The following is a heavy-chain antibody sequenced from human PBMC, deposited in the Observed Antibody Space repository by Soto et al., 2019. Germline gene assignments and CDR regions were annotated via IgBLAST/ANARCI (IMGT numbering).Heavy chain of an antibody. CDR3: AHRDYYNSSGYAPFDS. V-gene: IGHV2-5*02. J-gene: IGHJ4*02. D-gene: IGHD3-22*01. CDR1: GFSLDTSGES. CDR2: LYWDEDK. Sequence: QITLKESGPTLVEPTQTLTLTCTFSGFSLDTSGESLGWIRQSPGKALEWLALLYWDEDKRYSPSLESRLTVTKDTSKNQVVLTMTNVDPVDTATYYCAHRDYYNSSGYAPFDSWGQGTLVTVSP.